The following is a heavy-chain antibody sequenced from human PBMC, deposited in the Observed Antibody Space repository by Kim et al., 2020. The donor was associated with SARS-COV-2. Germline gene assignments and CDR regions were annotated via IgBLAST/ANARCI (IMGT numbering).Heavy chain of an antibody. J-gene: IGHJ4*02. CDR1: GFTFGDYA. V-gene: IGHV3-49*03. D-gene: IGHD3-3*01. Sequence: GGSLRLSCTASGFTFGDYAMSWFRQAPGKGLEWVGFIRSKAYGGTTEYAASVKGRFTISRDDSKSIAYLQMNSLKTEDTAVYYCTRGGSYDFWSGYTNNDYWGQGTLVTVSS. CDR2: IRSKAYGGTT. CDR3: TRGGSYDFWSGYTNNDY.